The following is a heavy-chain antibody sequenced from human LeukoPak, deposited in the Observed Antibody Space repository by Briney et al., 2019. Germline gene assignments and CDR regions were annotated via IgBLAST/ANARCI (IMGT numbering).Heavy chain of an antibody. CDR3: AKSGGSYYGDLDP. V-gene: IGHV3-30*18. Sequence: GGSLRLSCAASGFTFNSYGMHWVRQAPGKGLEWVALISYDGSDKLYVDSVKGRFTISRDNSKNTLYVQMNSLRAEDTAVYYCAKSGGSYYGDLDPWGQGTLVTVSS. J-gene: IGHJ5*02. CDR2: ISYDGSDK. CDR1: GFTFNSYG. D-gene: IGHD3-10*01.